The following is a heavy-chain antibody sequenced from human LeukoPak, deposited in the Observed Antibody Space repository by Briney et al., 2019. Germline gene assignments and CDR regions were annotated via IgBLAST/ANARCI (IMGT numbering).Heavy chain of an antibody. CDR3: AKTYVDTAMVRLLGGYYFDY. Sequence: GGSLRLSCAASGFTFSSYAMSWVRQAPGKGLEWVSAISGSGGSTYYADSVKGRFTISRDNSKNTLYLQMNSLRAEDTAVYYCAKTYVDTAMVRLLGGYYFDYWGQGTLVTVSS. V-gene: IGHV3-23*01. CDR2: ISGSGGST. D-gene: IGHD5-18*01. J-gene: IGHJ4*02. CDR1: GFTFSSYA.